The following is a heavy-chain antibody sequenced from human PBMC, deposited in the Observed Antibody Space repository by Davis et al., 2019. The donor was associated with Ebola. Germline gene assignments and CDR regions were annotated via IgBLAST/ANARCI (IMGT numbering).Heavy chain of an antibody. Sequence: SETLSLTCTVSGGPVSPYYWSWIRQPPGKGLEWIGYIYYSGSTNYNPSLKSRVTISVDTSKNQFSLKLSSVTAADTAVYYCAREVAGGFDYWGQGTLVTVSS. CDR2: IYYSGST. CDR3: AREVAGGFDY. D-gene: IGHD6-19*01. J-gene: IGHJ4*02. V-gene: IGHV4-59*02. CDR1: GGPVSPYY.